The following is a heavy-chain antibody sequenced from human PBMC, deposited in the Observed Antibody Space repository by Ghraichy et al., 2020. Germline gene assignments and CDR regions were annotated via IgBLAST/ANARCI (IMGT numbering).Heavy chain of an antibody. CDR1: GYTFTAYY. V-gene: IGHV1-2*04. CDR3: AREDSYGVFDY. CDR2: INPNSGGT. D-gene: IGHD5-18*01. Sequence: ASVKVSCKASGYTFTAYYMHWVRQAPGQGLEWMGWINPNSGGTNYAQKFQGWVTMTRDTSISTAYMELSRLRSDDTAVYYCAREDSYGVFDYWGQGTLVTVSS. J-gene: IGHJ4*02.